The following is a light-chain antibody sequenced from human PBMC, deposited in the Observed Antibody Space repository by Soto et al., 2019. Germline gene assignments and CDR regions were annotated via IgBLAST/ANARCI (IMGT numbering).Light chain of an antibody. CDR3: QQSYSSWLT. Sequence: EIVLTQSPATLSLSPGERATLSCRASQGVGNYLAWYQLKPGQAPRLLIYDASSRATGIPDRFSGSGSGADFTLTISGLEPEDFAVYYCQQSYSSWLTFGGGTKVEI. CDR2: DAS. V-gene: IGKV3-11*01. J-gene: IGKJ4*01. CDR1: QGVGNY.